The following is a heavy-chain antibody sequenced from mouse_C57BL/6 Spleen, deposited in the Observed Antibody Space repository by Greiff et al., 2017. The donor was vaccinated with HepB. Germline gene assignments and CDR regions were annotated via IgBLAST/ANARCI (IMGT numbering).Heavy chain of an antibody. V-gene: IGHV1-64*01. CDR2: IHPNSGST. Sequence: VQLQQPGAELVKPGASVKLSCKASGYTFTSYWMHWVKQRPGQGLEWIGMIHPNSGSTNYNEKFKSKATLTVDKSSSTAYMQLSSLTSEDSAVYYCARKDGSSYGYYAMDYWGQGTSVTVSS. D-gene: IGHD1-1*01. CDR1: GYTFTSYW. J-gene: IGHJ4*01. CDR3: ARKDGSSYGYYAMDY.